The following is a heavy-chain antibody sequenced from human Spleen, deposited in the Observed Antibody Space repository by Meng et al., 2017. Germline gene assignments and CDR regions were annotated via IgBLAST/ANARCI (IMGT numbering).Heavy chain of an antibody. CDR2: LNSDGTET. V-gene: IGHV3-74*01. CDR3: ARDRSYAMDV. CDR1: GFTFSVSW. J-gene: IGHJ6*04. Sequence: GESLKISCAASGFTFSVSWMHWVRQPPGQGLEWVSGLNSDGTETNYADSVKGRFSLSRDNAKNAVYVEINSLRAEDTAVYYCARDRSYAMDVWGKG. D-gene: IGHD6-6*01.